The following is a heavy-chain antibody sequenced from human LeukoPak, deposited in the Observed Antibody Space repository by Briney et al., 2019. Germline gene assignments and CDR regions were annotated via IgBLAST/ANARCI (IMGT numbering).Heavy chain of an antibody. Sequence: GTSLRLSCIASGFTFTNYAMSWVRQAPGKGLEWVSAITGSDGSSYYADSVKGRFTISRDNSKNTLYLQVNSLRAEDTAVYYCAKWGDYDILTGYYVPDYWGQGTLVTVSS. V-gene: IGHV3-23*01. J-gene: IGHJ4*02. D-gene: IGHD3-9*01. CDR2: ITGSDGSS. CDR3: AKWGDYDILTGYYVPDY. CDR1: GFTFTNYA.